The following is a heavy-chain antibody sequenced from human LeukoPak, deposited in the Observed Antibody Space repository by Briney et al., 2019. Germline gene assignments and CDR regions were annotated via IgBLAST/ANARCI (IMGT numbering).Heavy chain of an antibody. V-gene: IGHV1-46*01. D-gene: IGHD4-17*01. CDR3: ASKADGDYFDY. CDR2: INPSGGST. Sequence: GASVKVSCKASGHTFSSYYIHWVRQAPGQGLEWMGIINPSGGSTSYAQKFQGRVTITADESTSTAYMELSSLRSEDTAVYYCASKADGDYFDYWGQGTLVTVSS. J-gene: IGHJ4*02. CDR1: GHTFSSYY.